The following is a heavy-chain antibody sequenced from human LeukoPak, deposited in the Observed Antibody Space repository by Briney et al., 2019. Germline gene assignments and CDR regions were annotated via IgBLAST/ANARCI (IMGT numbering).Heavy chain of an antibody. V-gene: IGHV3-7*01. CDR3: AKDGGIAVAGSYFDY. Sequence: GGSLRLSCVASGFGFSGYWMTWVRQAPGKGLEWVANINHDGSEKYYLDSVKGRFTISRDNAKNSLYLQMNSLRAEDTAVYYCAKDGGIAVAGSYFDYWGQGTLVTVSS. J-gene: IGHJ4*02. D-gene: IGHD6-19*01. CDR2: INHDGSEK. CDR1: GFGFSGYW.